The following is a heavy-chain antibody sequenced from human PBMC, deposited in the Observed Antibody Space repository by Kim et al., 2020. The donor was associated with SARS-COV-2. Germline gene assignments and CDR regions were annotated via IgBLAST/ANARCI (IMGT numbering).Heavy chain of an antibody. Sequence: ASVKVSCKASGYTFTGYYMHWVRQAPGQGLEWMGWINPNSGGTNYAQKFQGWVTMTRDTSISTAYMELSRLRSDDTAVYYCARDAQQWLSQGAFDIWGQGTMVTVSS. CDR1: GYTFTGYY. CDR2: INPNSGGT. J-gene: IGHJ3*02. V-gene: IGHV1-2*04. D-gene: IGHD6-19*01. CDR3: ARDAQQWLSQGAFDI.